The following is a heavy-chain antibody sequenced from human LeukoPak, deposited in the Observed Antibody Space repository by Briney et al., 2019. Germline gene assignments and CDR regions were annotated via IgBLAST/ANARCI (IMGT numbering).Heavy chain of an antibody. CDR3: ARELRPARYNWFDP. CDR1: GFTFSDYY. V-gene: IGHV4-38-2*02. J-gene: IGHJ5*02. CDR2: IYYSGST. Sequence: PGGSLRLSCAASGFTFSDYYMSWIRQPPGKGLEWIGTIYYSGSTYYNPSLKSRVTMSVDTSKNQFSLKLISVTAADTAVFYCARELRPARYNWFDPWGQGTLVTVSS.